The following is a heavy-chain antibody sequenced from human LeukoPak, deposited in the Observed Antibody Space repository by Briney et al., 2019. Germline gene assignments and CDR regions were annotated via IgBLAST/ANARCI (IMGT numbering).Heavy chain of an antibody. J-gene: IGHJ4*02. CDR3: ARRPQNRGVYDGPSGLDY. CDR1: GGSISSYY. D-gene: IGHD5/OR15-5a*01. CDR2: IDHSGST. V-gene: IGHV4-34*01. Sequence: SETLSLTCTVSGGSISSYYWSWIRQPPGKGLEWIGEIDHSGSTNYNPSLKSRVAISVDTSKNQFSLRVSSVTAADTAVYYCARRPQNRGVYDGPSGLDYWGQGNLVTVSS.